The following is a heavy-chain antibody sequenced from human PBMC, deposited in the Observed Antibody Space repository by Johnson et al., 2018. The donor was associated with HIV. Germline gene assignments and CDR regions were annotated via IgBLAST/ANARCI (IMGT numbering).Heavy chain of an antibody. D-gene: IGHD3-9*01. J-gene: IGHJ3*02. V-gene: IGHV3-30*18. CDR1: GFTVSSYG. CDR2: ISYDGSNK. Sequence: QVQLVESGGGLVQPGGSLRLSCAASGFTVSSYGMHWVRQAPGKGLECVAVISYDGSNKYYADSVKGRFTISRDNSKNTLYLQMNSLRADDTAVYYCAKDLRVFDWFNAYDAFDIWGQGTMVTVSS. CDR3: AKDLRVFDWFNAYDAFDI.